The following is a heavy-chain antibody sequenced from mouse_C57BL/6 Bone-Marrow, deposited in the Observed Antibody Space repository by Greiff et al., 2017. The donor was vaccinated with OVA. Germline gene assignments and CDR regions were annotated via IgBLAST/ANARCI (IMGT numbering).Heavy chain of an antibody. CDR2: IYPGNSDT. Sequence: EVQLQQSGTVLARPGASVKMSCKTSGYTFTSYWMHWVKQRPGQGLEWIGAIYPGNSDTSYNQKFKGKAKLTAVTSASTAYMELSSLTNEDSAVYYCRGSGYYLYAMDYWGQGTSVTVSS. D-gene: IGHD2-3*01. CDR3: RGSGYYLYAMDY. J-gene: IGHJ4*01. CDR1: GYTFTSYW. V-gene: IGHV1-5*01.